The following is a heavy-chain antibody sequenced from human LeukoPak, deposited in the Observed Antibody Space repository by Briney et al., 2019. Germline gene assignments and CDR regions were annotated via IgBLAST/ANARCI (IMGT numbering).Heavy chain of an antibody. J-gene: IGHJ4*02. CDR3: ASDRGLGHDY. V-gene: IGHV4-59*01. D-gene: IGHD3-16*01. CDR1: GGSISTYY. CDR2: IYYSGST. Sequence: SETLSLTCTVSGGSISTYYSSWIRQPPGKVLEWIGYIYYSGSTNYNPSLKSRVTISVDPSTNQFSPKLSSVTAADTAVYYCASDRGLGHDYWGQGTLVTVSS.